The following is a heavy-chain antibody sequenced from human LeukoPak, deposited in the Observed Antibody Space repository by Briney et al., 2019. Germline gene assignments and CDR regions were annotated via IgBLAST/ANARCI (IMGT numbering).Heavy chain of an antibody. J-gene: IGHJ3*01. CDR1: GYSFTSYW. V-gene: IGHV5-51*01. D-gene: IGHD6-19*01. CDR2: ISPGDSET. Sequence: GESLKISWRGSGYSFTSYWIGWVRQMPGKGLEWMGIISPGDSETRYSPPFQGQVTISADKSISTAYLEWSSLKASDTAMYYCASGPRHTSDWYNAFDFWGQGTLVTVSS. CDR3: ASGPRHTSDWYNAFDF.